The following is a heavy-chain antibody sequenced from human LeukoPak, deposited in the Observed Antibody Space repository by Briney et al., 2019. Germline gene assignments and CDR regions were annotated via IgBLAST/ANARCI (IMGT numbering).Heavy chain of an antibody. V-gene: IGHV3-11*06. CDR2: ISCSSSYT. CDR1: GFTFSDYY. J-gene: IGHJ5*02. CDR3: ATDARSGPNWFDP. Sequence: GGSLRLSCAASGFTFSDYYMSWIGQPPGKGLDWVSFISCSSSYTNYADSVKARFNISRDNPKNSLYLQMNSLRPEDTAVYYCATDARSGPNWFDPWGEARLVTVSS. D-gene: IGHD7-27*01.